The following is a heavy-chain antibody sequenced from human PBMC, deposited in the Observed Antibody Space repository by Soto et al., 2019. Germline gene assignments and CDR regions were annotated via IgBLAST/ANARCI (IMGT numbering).Heavy chain of an antibody. CDR2: IIPIFGTA. J-gene: IGHJ6*02. V-gene: IGHV1-69*06. Sequence: GASVKVSCKASGGTFSSYDISWVRQAPGQGLECMGGIIPIFGTANYAQKFQGRVTITADKSTSTAYMELSSLRSEDTAVYYCARGGYYGYGMDVWGQGTTVTVSS. CDR1: GGTFSSYD. D-gene: IGHD3-10*01. CDR3: ARGGYYGYGMDV.